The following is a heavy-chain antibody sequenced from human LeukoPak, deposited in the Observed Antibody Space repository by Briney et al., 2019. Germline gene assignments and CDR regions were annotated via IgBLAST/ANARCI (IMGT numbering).Heavy chain of an antibody. CDR1: GFTLSRCA. CDR3: AALTEGY. Sequence: GSLRLSCAASGFTLSRCAMQWVRQAPGQGLEYVSGISNNGGTYYASSVKGRFTISRDNSKNTLYLQMGSLRVEDMAVYYCAALTEGYWGQGTLVTVSS. D-gene: IGHD1-14*01. V-gene: IGHV3-64*01. CDR2: ISNNGGT. J-gene: IGHJ4*02.